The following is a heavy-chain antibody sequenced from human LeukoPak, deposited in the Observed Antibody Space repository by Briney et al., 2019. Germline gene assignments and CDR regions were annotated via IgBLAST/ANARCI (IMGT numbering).Heavy chain of an antibody. CDR2: INPNSGGT. J-gene: IGHJ4*02. CDR3: ARERGYGEYFDY. CDR1: GYTFTGYY. Sequence: VASVKVSCKASGYTFTGYYMHWVRQAPGQGLEWMGWINPNSGGTNYAQKFQGRVTMTWDTSLSTAYMELSRLRSDDTAVYYCARERGYGEYFDYWGQGTLVTVSS. D-gene: IGHD4-17*01. V-gene: IGHV1-2*02.